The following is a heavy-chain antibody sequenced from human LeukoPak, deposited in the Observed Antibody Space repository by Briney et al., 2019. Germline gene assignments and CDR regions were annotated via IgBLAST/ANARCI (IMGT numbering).Heavy chain of an antibody. CDR3: ARVIAVAARYYYYYMDV. Sequence: ASVKVSCKASGYTFTGYYMHWVRQAPGQGLEWMGRINPNSGGTNYAQKFQGRVTMTRDTSISTAYMELSRLRSDDTAVYYCARVIAVAARYYYYYMDVWGKGTTVTVSS. CDR2: INPNSGGT. CDR1: GYTFTGYY. J-gene: IGHJ6*03. V-gene: IGHV1-2*02. D-gene: IGHD6-19*01.